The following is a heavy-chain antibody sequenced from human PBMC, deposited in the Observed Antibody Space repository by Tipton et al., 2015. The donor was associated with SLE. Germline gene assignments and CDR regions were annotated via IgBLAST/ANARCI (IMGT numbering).Heavy chain of an antibody. Sequence: SLRLSCSASGFTYRNFGMHWVRQAPGKGLEWVAVIWYDESATLYADSVRGRFIISRDNSNNTVFLQMNSLGVDDTAVYFCAKDRCGGECSFFDHWGQGVSVTVSS. CDR3: AKDRCGGECSFFDH. CDR2: IWYDESAT. D-gene: IGHD2-21*01. J-gene: IGHJ4*02. V-gene: IGHV3-33*06. CDR1: GFTYRNFG.